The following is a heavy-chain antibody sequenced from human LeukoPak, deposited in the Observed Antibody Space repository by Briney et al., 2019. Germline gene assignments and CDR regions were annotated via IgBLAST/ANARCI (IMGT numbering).Heavy chain of an antibody. CDR2: ISGSGGST. CDR3: AKDWGVYDFWSGYQLYYYYYGMDV. V-gene: IGHV3-23*01. J-gene: IGHJ6*02. Sequence: GGSLRLSCAASGFTFSSYAMSWVRQAPGKGLEWVSAISGSGGSTYYADSVKGRFTISRDNSKNTLYLQMNSLRAEDTAVYYCAKDWGVYDFWSGYQLYYYYYGMDVWGQGTTVTVSS. D-gene: IGHD3-3*01. CDR1: GFTFSSYA.